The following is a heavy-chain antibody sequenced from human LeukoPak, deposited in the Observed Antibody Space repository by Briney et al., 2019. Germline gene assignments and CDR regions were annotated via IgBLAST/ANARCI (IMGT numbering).Heavy chain of an antibody. CDR3: ARVDPDSSSTLEVFDY. V-gene: IGHV4-59*01. CDR1: GGSISSYY. J-gene: IGHJ4*02. Sequence: SETLSLTCSVSGGSISSYYWSWIRQPPGKGPEWIGYIYYSGSTNYNPSLKSRVTISVDTSKNQFSLKLSSVTAEDTAVYYCARVDPDSSSTLEVFDYWGQGTLVTVSS. CDR2: IYYSGST. D-gene: IGHD6-6*01.